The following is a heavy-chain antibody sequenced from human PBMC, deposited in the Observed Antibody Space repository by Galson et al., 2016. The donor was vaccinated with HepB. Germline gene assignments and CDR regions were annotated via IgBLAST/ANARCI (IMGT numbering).Heavy chain of an antibody. V-gene: IGHV5-51*01. CDR3: ARGKSGDGYNYHAFDI. CDR1: GYRFTNYW. Sequence: QSGAEVKKPGESLKIPCKASGYRFTNYWIGWVRQMPGKGLEWMGIIYPGDSDTRYSPSFQGQVTISADKSISTAYLHWSTLKASDTAMYYCARGKSGDGYNYHAFDIWGQGTMVIVSS. CDR2: IYPGDSDT. J-gene: IGHJ3*02. D-gene: IGHD5-24*01.